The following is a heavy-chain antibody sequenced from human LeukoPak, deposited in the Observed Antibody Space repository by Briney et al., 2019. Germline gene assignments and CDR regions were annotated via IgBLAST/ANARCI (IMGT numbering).Heavy chain of an antibody. CDR3: ARRQPYYYDSSGYYTF. Sequence: SETLSLTCAVYGGSFSGYYRSWIRQPPGKGLEWIGEINHSGSTNYNPSLKSRVTISVDTSKNQFSLKLSSVTAADTAVYYCARRQPYYYDSSGYYTFWGQGTLVTVSS. CDR1: GGSFSGYY. CDR2: INHSGST. V-gene: IGHV4-34*01. J-gene: IGHJ4*02. D-gene: IGHD3-22*01.